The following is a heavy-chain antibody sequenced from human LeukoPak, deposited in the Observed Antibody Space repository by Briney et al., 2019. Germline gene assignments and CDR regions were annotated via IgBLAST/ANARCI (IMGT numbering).Heavy chain of an antibody. Sequence: GGSLRLSCVGSGFTASGNYMSWVRQAPGKGLEWVSIIYTGGTTYYADSVKGRFIISRDNSKNALYLQMNSLSAEDTAMYYCTRDRSISVAGTNDYWGQGTLVTVSS. V-gene: IGHV3-66*01. D-gene: IGHD6-19*01. CDR2: IYTGGTT. CDR1: GFTASGNY. CDR3: TRDRSISVAGTNDY. J-gene: IGHJ4*02.